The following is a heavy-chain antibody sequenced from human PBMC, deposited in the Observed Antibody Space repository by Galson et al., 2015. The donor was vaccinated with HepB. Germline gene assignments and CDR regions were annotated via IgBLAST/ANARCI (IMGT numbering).Heavy chain of an antibody. D-gene: IGHD3-10*01. J-gene: IGHJ4*02. CDR2: IWYDGSNK. V-gene: IGHV3-33*08. CDR1: GFTFSSYG. CDR3: ARGFRGGYYGSGSYFDY. Sequence: SLRLSCAASGFTFSSYGMHWVRQAPGKGLEWVAVIWYDGSNKYYADSVKGRFTISRDNSKKTLYLQMNSLRAEDTAVYYCARGFRGGYYGSGSYFDYWGQGTLVTVSS.